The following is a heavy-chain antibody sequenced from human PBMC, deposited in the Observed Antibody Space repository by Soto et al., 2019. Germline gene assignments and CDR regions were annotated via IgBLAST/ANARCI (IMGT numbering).Heavy chain of an antibody. CDR1: GGSISSGGYS. D-gene: IGHD3-10*01. J-gene: IGHJ4*02. CDR3: ARVSSGGEFFDY. V-gene: IGHV4-30-2*01. CDR2: IYHSGNT. Sequence: QLQLQESGSGLVKPSQTLSLTCGVSGGSISSGGYSWSWIRQPPGKGLEWIGYIYHSGNTYYNPSLNSRVTISVDRSKNQFSLKLSSVTAADTAVYYCARVSSGGEFFDYWGQGTLVTVSS.